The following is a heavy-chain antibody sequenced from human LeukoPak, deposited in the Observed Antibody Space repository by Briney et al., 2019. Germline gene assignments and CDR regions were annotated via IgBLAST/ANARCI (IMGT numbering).Heavy chain of an antibody. CDR1: GFTFSSYG. J-gene: IGHJ6*03. Sequence: PGGSLRLSCAASGFTFSSYGIHWVRQPPGKGLEWVAFIRFDGSNKYYADSVKGRFTTSRDNSKNTLYLQMNSLRAEDTAVYYCAAYDFWSGYHSHYMDVWGKGTTVTVS. CDR3: AAYDFWSGYHSHYMDV. CDR2: IRFDGSNK. V-gene: IGHV3-30*02. D-gene: IGHD3-3*01.